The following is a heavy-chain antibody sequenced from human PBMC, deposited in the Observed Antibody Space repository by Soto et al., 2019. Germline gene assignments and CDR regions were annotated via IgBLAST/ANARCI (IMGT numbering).Heavy chain of an antibody. CDR1: GGSFSGYY. CDR2: INHSGST. Sequence: PSETLSLTCAVYGGSFSGYYWSWIRQPPGKGLEWIGEINHSGSTNYNPSLKSRVTISVDTSKNQFSLKLSSVTAADTAVYYCARGPLAAAGMAGFRVKKATLRGGDFNYGMDVWGQGTTVPVSS. D-gene: IGHD6-13*01. J-gene: IGHJ6*02. V-gene: IGHV4-34*01. CDR3: ARGPLAAAGMAGFRVKKATLRGGDFNYGMDV.